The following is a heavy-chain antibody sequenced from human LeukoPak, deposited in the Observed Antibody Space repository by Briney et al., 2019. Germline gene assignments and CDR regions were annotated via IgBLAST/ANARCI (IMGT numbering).Heavy chain of an antibody. J-gene: IGHJ4*02. CDR3: TKESATGSRYSFDY. D-gene: IGHD2-15*01. Sequence: PGGSLRLSCAASGFTFNSHGIHWVRQAPGKGLEWVAVVSSDGGITYYADSVKGRFTISRDNSKNTLYLQMNSLRGEDTAIYYCTKESATGSRYSFDYWGQGTLVTVSS. CDR2: VSSDGGIT. CDR1: GFTFNSHG. V-gene: IGHV3-30*18.